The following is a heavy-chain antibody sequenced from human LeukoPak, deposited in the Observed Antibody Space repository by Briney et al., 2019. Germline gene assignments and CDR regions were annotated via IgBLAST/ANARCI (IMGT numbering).Heavy chain of an antibody. CDR3: ARVRGGN. CDR2: IWYDGSNK. V-gene: IGHV3-33*01. J-gene: IGHJ1*01. Sequence: GGSLRLSCAAPGLTFSSYGMHWVRQAPGRGLEWVAVIWYDGSNKYYADSVKGRFTISRDNSKNTLYLQMNSLRAEDTGVYYCARVRGGNWGRGTLVTVSS. CDR1: GLTFSSYG. D-gene: IGHD3-16*01.